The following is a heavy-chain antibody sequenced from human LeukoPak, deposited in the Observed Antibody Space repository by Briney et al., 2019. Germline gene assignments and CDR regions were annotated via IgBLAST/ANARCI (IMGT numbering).Heavy chain of an antibody. J-gene: IGHJ5*02. D-gene: IGHD3-10*01. CDR2: ISYDGSNK. Sequence: GGSLRLSCAASGFTFSSYGMHWVRQAPGKGLEWVAVISYDGSNKYYADSVKGRFTISRDNSKNTLYLQMNSLRAEDTAVYYCAKEKGSYGSGSPLRGTWGQGTLVTVSS. CDR3: AKEKGSYGSGSPLRGT. CDR1: GFTFSSYG. V-gene: IGHV3-30*18.